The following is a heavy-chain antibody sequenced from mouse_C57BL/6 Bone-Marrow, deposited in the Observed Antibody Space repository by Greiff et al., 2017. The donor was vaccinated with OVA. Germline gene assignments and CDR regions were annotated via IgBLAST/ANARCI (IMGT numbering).Heavy chain of an antibody. D-gene: IGHD2-3*01. J-gene: IGHJ1*03. CDR3: ARGWLLEYFDV. CDR1: GYTFTGYW. Sequence: VQLQQSGAELMKPGASVKLSCKATGYTFTGYWIEWVKQRPGHGLEWIGEILPGSGSTNYNDKFKGKATFTADTSSNTAYMQLSSLTTEDSAIYYCARGWLLEYFDVWGTGTTVTVSS. V-gene: IGHV1-9*01. CDR2: ILPGSGST.